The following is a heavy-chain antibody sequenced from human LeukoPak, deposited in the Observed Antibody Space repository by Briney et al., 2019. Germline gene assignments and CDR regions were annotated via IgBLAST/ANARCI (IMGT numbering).Heavy chain of an antibody. V-gene: IGHV3-23*01. CDR2: ISGSGGTGT. CDR1: GFTFSGYA. J-gene: IGHJ1*01. Sequence: GGSLRLSCAASGFTFSGYAMSWVRQAPGKGLEWVSAISGSGGTGTYYADSVKGRFTISRDNSKNTLYLQMNSLRAEDTAVYYCARKGQGSNWAAEYFQNWGQGTLVTVSS. D-gene: IGHD6-13*01. CDR3: ARKGQGSNWAAEYFQN.